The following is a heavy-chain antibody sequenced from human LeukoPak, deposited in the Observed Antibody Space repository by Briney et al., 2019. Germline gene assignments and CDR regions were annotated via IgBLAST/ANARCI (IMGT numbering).Heavy chain of an antibody. CDR2: IIPIFGTA. Sequence: SVKVSCKASGGTFSSYAISWVRQAPGQGLEWMGGIIPIFGTANYAQKIQGRVTMTRDMSTSTVYMELSSLRSEDTAVYYCARALPHRRLMDTTMEQHWFDPWGQGTLVTVSS. D-gene: IGHD5-18*01. CDR1: GGTFSSYA. J-gene: IGHJ5*02. CDR3: ARALPHRRLMDTTMEQHWFDP. V-gene: IGHV1-69*05.